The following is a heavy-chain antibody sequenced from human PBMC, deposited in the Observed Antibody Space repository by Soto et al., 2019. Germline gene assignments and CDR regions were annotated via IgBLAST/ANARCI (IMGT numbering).Heavy chain of an antibody. CDR2: INTDESST. CDR3: ARDGAYCGGDCYSLFNLEH. V-gene: IGHV3-74*03. CDR1: GFTLSHFW. D-gene: IGHD2-21*02. Sequence: PGGSLRLSCSASGFTLSHFWMSWVRQAPGKGLVWVSRINTDESSTTYADSVKGRFTVTRDNAKNTLYLQMNSLRAEDTAVYYCARDGAYCGGDCYSLFNLEHWGQGTLVTVSS. J-gene: IGHJ4*02.